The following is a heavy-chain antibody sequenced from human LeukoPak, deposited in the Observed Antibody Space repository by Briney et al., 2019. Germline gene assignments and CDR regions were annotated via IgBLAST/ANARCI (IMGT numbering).Heavy chain of an antibody. J-gene: IGHJ4*02. V-gene: IGHV5-51*01. CDR1: GYSFTSYW. Sequence: GESLKISCKGSGYSFTSYWIGWVRQLPGKGLEWMGIIYSGDSDTRYSPSFQGQVIISADRSVNTFYLQWDSLKGSDTATYYCARREASVNFDYWGQGTLVTVSS. CDR3: ARREASVNFDY. CDR2: IYSGDSDT.